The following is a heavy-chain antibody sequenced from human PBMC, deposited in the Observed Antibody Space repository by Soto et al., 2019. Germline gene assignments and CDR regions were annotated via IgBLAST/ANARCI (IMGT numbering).Heavy chain of an antibody. CDR1: GFTFSSYS. V-gene: IGHV3-21*01. CDR2: ISSSSGYT. Sequence: PGGSLRLSCAASGFTFSSYSMNWVRQAPGKGLEWVSSISSSSGYTYYADSVKGRFIISRDNAKNSLYLQMNSLIAEDTAVYYCARDSTSKFSMPPYLDSWGQGTLVTVS. D-gene: IGHD2-2*01. J-gene: IGHJ4*02. CDR3: ARDSTSKFSMPPYLDS.